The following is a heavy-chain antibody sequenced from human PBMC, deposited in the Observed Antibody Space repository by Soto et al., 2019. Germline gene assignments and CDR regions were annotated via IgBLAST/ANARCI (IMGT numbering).Heavy chain of an antibody. V-gene: IGHV5-51*01. CDR3: AFFSSDGNDNNVIYV. Sequence: PGESLKISCKGSGYSFTTYWIGWVRQMPGKGLEGMVIIYPGDSDTRYSPSFQGQVTISADKSINTTYLQWSSLKASDTAIYYCAFFSSDGNDNNVIYVRAQRTTVPVS. CDR2: IYPGDSDT. J-gene: IGHJ6*02. CDR1: GYSFTTYW. D-gene: IGHD6-13*01.